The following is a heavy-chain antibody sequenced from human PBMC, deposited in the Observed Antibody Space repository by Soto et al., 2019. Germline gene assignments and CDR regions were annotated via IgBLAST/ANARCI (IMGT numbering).Heavy chain of an antibody. J-gene: IGHJ3*01. CDR2: IYPGDSDT. D-gene: IGHD3-22*01. Sequence: GESLKISCKGSGYSFTSYWIGWVRQMPGKGLEWMGIIYPGDSDTRYSPSFQGQVSISADKSNNTAYLQWSSLKASDTAMYYCARRSYYDSSGANDAFDFWGQGTMVTVSS. V-gene: IGHV5-51*01. CDR1: GYSFTSYW. CDR3: ARRSYYDSSGANDAFDF.